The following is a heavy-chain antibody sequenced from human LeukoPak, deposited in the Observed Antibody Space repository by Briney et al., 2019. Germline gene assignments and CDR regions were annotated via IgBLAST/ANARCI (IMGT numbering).Heavy chain of an antibody. J-gene: IGHJ4*02. CDR2: ISPNSGGT. CDR3: ARDRCTNGVCYILDY. Sequence: ASAKVSCKASGYTFTGYYMHWVRQAPGQGLEWMGWISPNSGGTNYAQKFQGRVTMTRDTSISTAYMELSRLRSDDTAVYYCARDRCTNGVCYILDYWGQGTLVTVSS. D-gene: IGHD2-8*01. V-gene: IGHV1-2*02. CDR1: GYTFTGYY.